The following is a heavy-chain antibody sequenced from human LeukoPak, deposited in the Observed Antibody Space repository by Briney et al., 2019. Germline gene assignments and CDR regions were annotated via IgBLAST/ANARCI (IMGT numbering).Heavy chain of an antibody. CDR1: GGTFSSYA. V-gene: IGHV1-69*04. CDR3: ARARQAGTGWFDP. J-gene: IGHJ5*02. CDR2: IIPILGIA. Sequence: SVKVSCKASGGTFSSYAISWVRQAPGQGLEWMGRIIPILGIANYAQKFQGRVTITADKSTSTAYMELSSLRSEDTAVYYCARARQAGTGWFDPWGQGTLVTVSS. D-gene: IGHD6-19*01.